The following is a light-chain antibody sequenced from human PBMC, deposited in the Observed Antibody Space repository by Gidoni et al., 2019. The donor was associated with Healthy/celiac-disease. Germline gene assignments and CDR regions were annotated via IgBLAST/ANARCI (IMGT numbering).Light chain of an antibody. CDR2: EGS. CDR1: SSDVGSYNL. CDR3: CSYAGSSIL. J-gene: IGLJ2*01. V-gene: IGLV2-23*01. Sequence: QSALTQPASVSASPGQSITISCTGTSSDVGSYNLVSWYQQHPGKAPKLMIYEGSKRPSGVSIRFSGSKSGNTASLTISGLRADDEADYYCCSYAGSSILFGGGTKLTVL.